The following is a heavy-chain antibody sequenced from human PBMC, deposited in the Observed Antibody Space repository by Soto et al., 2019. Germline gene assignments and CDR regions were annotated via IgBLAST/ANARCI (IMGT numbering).Heavy chain of an antibody. CDR3: ARENYFDY. CDR1: GFTFHNYW. Sequence: GGSLRLSCAASGFTFHNYWMGWVRQTPDKGLEWVANIKPDGSEKYYVDSVKGRFTISRDNARNSLYLQMNSLRAEDTAVYYCARENYFDYWGQGALVTVSS. V-gene: IGHV3-7*01. J-gene: IGHJ4*02. CDR2: IKPDGSEK.